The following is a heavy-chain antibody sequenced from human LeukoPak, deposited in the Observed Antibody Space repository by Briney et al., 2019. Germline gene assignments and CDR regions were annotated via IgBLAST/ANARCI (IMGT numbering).Heavy chain of an antibody. V-gene: IGHV1-24*01. CDR3: ATDLDVGGSYSDNWFDP. CDR1: GYTLTELS. CDR2: FDPEDGET. D-gene: IGHD1-26*01. Sequence: ASVKVSCKFSGYTLTELSMHWVRQAPGKGLEWMGGFDPEDGETIYAQKFQGRVTMTEDTSTDTAYMELSSLRSEDTAVYYCATDLDVGGSYSDNWFDPWGQGTLVTVSS. J-gene: IGHJ5*02.